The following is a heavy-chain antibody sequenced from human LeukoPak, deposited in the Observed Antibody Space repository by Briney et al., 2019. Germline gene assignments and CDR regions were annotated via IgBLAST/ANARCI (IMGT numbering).Heavy chain of an antibody. Sequence: SETLSLTCAVYGGPFSGYYWSWIRQPPGKGLEWIGEINHSGSTNYNPSLKRRVTISVDTSKNQFSLKLNSVTAADTAVYFCARGLGLGVQGPIDYWGEGTLVPVSS. J-gene: IGHJ4*02. D-gene: IGHD6-6*01. CDR1: GGPFSGYY. CDR2: INHSGST. CDR3: ARGLGLGVQGPIDY. V-gene: IGHV4-34*01.